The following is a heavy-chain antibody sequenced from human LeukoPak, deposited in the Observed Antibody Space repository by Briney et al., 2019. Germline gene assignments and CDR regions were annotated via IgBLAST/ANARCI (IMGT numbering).Heavy chain of an antibody. CDR3: ARDGLGYCSGGSCYGSRWLDP. D-gene: IGHD2-15*01. J-gene: IGHJ5*02. CDR1: GYSFTDYY. V-gene: IGHV1-2*02. Sequence: ASVKVSCKASGYSFTDYYIHWVRQAPGQGLEWMGWINPNSGGTNYAQKFQGRVTMTRDTSISTAYMELSRLRSDDTAVYYCARDGLGYCSGGSCYGSRWLDPWGQGTLVTVSS. CDR2: INPNSGGT.